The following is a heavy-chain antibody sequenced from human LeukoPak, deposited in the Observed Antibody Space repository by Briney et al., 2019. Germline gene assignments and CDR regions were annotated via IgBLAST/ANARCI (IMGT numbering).Heavy chain of an antibody. CDR3: ARDSFGVRGFDH. CDR2: VDPSGDIA. CDR1: GYTFIHYY. J-gene: IGHJ4*02. V-gene: IGHV1-46*01. D-gene: IGHD3-10*01. Sequence: ASVTVSCKTSGYTFIHYYMHWVRQASGEGFEWMGIVDPSGDIATYAQKFQGRVTLTTDTSTSTFYMELSSLRSEDTAIYYCARDSFGVRGFDHWGQGTPVTVSS.